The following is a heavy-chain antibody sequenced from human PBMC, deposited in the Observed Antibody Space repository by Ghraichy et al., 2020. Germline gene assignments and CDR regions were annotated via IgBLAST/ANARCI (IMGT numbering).Heavy chain of an antibody. V-gene: IGHV1-3*01. CDR3: ARGDMIVGPDFDY. Sequence: ASVKVSCKASGYTFTSYAMHWVRQAPGQRLEWMGWINAGNGNTKYSQKFQGRVTITRDTSASTAYMELSSLRSEDTAVYYCARGDMIVGPDFDYWGQGTLVTVSS. CDR2: INAGNGNT. CDR1: GYTFTSYA. J-gene: IGHJ4*02. D-gene: IGHD3-22*01.